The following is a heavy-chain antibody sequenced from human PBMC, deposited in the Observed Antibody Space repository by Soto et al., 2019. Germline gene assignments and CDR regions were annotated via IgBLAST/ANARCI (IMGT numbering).Heavy chain of an antibody. D-gene: IGHD3-10*01. CDR1: GGSISSSSYY. Sequence: QLQLQESGPGLVKPSETLSLTCTVSGGSISSSSYYWGWIRQPPGKGLEWIGSIYYSGSTYYNPSLKSRVTISVDPSKIQFSLKLSSVTAADTAVYYCARRGSGSYSDYWGQGTLVTVSS. CDR3: ARRGSGSYSDY. V-gene: IGHV4-39*01. J-gene: IGHJ4*02. CDR2: IYYSGST.